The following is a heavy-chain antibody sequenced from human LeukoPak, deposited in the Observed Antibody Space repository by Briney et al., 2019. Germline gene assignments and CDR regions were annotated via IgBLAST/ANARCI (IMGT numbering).Heavy chain of an antibody. Sequence: TSETLSLTCTVSGGSISSSSYYWGWIRQPPGKGLEWIGSIYYSGSTYYNPSLKSRVTISVDTSKNQFSLKLSSVTAADTAVYYCARLVNGYRGWRNYYYYYMDVWGKGTTVTISS. V-gene: IGHV4-39*01. D-gene: IGHD3-10*01. CDR3: ARLVNGYRGWRNYYYYYMDV. CDR2: IYYSGST. J-gene: IGHJ6*03. CDR1: GGSISSSSYY.